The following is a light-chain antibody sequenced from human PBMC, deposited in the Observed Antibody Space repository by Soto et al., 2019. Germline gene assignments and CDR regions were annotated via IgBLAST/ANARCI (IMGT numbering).Light chain of an antibody. Sequence: EIVLTQSPATLSLSPGERATLSCRASERIYSAYLGWYQQKPGQAPRLLIYGTSSRATGIPDRFSGSGSGTDFTLTISRLEPEDFAVYYCQQYGSSIQTFGQGTKVDIK. CDR2: GTS. J-gene: IGKJ1*01. CDR3: QQYGSSIQT. CDR1: ERIYSAY. V-gene: IGKV3-20*01.